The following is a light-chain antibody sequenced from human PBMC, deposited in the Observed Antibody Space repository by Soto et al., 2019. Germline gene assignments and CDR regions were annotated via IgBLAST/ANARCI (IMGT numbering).Light chain of an antibody. Sequence: EFVLTQSPATLSLSPGERATLSCRASQTVITYLAWYQQKPGQAPRLLIFDATKRVTGIPARFTGSGSGTDFTLTISSLEPEDFAVYYCQQRSNWPRTFGPGTKVDI. V-gene: IGKV3-11*01. J-gene: IGKJ3*01. CDR1: QTVITY. CDR2: DAT. CDR3: QQRSNWPRT.